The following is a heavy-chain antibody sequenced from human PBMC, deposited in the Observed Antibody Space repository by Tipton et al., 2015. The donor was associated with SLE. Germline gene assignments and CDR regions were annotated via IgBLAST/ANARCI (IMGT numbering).Heavy chain of an antibody. CDR1: GLIFSSHE. D-gene: IGHD7-27*01. Sequence: SLRLSCVVSGLIFSSHEMNWVRPAPGKGLEWVSYISDSSGSAPTYAHSVKGRFTISRDNAKNSLSLQMNSLRAEDTAVYYCATDLPGDRDFDYWGQGTLVTVSA. V-gene: IGHV3-48*03. CDR2: ISDSSGSAP. J-gene: IGHJ4*02. CDR3: ATDLPGDRDFDY.